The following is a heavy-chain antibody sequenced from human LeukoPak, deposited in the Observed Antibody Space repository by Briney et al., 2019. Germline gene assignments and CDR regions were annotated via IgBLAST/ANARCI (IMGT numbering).Heavy chain of an antibody. CDR3: ARALERAPYYYYYMDV. D-gene: IGHD1-1*01. CDR1: GFTFSSYG. Sequence: GGTLRLSCAASGFTFSSYGMSWVRQAPGKGLEWVSGISSSGGSIYYADSVKGRFTISRDNSKNMLYLQMNSLRAEDTAVYYCARALERAPYYYYYMDVWGKGTTVTISS. CDR2: ISSSGGSI. J-gene: IGHJ6*03. V-gene: IGHV3-23*01.